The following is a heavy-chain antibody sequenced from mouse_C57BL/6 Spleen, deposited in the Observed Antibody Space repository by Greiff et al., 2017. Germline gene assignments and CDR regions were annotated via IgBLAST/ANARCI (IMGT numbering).Heavy chain of an antibody. Sequence: VQLQQPGAELVRPGSSVKLSCKASGYTFTSYWMHWVKQRPIQGLEWIGNIDPSDSETHYNQKFKDKATLTVDKSSSTAYMQLSSLTSEDSAVYYCARSGNYGSSHFDDWGKGTTLTVSS. V-gene: IGHV1-52*01. CDR3: ARSGNYGSSHFDD. CDR1: GYTFTSYW. D-gene: IGHD1-1*01. J-gene: IGHJ2*01. CDR2: IDPSDSET.